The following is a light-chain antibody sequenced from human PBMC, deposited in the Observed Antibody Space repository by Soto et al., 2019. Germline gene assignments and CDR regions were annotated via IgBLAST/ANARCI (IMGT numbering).Light chain of an antibody. V-gene: IGLV1-44*01. CDR1: SSNIGRNP. J-gene: IGLJ1*01. CDR2: LNT. CDR3: AARDDNVYV. Sequence: QSVLTQPPSASGTPGQRVIISCSGGSSNIGRNPVNWYQKFPGTAPKLLISLNTQRPSGVPDRFSGSKSGTSASLAISGLRSEDEADYYCAARDDNVYVFGTGTKVTVL.